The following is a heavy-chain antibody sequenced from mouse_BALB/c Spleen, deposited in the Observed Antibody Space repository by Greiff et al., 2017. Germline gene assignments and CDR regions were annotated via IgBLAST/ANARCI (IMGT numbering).Heavy chain of an antibody. CDR1: GFTFSSFG. CDR2: ISSGSSTI. D-gene: IGHD2-4*01. J-gene: IGHJ4*01. CDR3: ARSGDYDFYAMDY. Sequence: EVQLVESGGGLVQPGGSRKLSCAASGFTFSSFGMHWVRQAPEKGLEWVAYISSGSSTIYYADTVKGRFTISRDNPKNTLFLQMTSLRSEDTAMYYCARSGDYDFYAMDYWGQGTSVTVSS. V-gene: IGHV5-17*02.